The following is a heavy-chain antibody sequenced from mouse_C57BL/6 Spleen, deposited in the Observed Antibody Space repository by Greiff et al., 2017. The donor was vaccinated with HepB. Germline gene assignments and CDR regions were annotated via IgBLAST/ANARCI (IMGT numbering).Heavy chain of an antibody. D-gene: IGHD2-4*01. CDR2: INPNNGGT. V-gene: IGHV1-26*01. J-gene: IGHJ1*03. Sequence: EVQLQQSGPELVKPGASVKISCKASGYTFTDYYMNWVKQSHGKSLEWIGDINPNNGGTSYNQKFKGKATLTVDKSSSTAYMELRSLTSEDSAVYYCARTGLYDYDYVDVWGTGTTVTVSS. CDR1: GYTFTDYY. CDR3: ARTGLYDYDYVDV.